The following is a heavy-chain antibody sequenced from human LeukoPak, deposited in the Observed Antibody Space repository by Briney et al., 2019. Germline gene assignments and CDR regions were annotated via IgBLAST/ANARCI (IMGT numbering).Heavy chain of an antibody. CDR3: AGPGYSSSWYEGY. CDR1: GFTFSSYA. CDR2: ISGSGGST. Sequence: GGSLRLSCAASGFTFSSYAMSWVRQAPGKGLEWVSTISGSGGSTDYADSVKGRFTISRDNSKNTLYLQMNSLRVEDTAVYYCAGPGYSSSWYEGYWGQGTLVTASS. D-gene: IGHD6-13*01. V-gene: IGHV3-23*01. J-gene: IGHJ4*02.